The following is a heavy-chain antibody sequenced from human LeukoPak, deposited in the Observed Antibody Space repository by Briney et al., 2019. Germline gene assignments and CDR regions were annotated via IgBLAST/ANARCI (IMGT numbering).Heavy chain of an antibody. V-gene: IGHV4-39*01. Sequence: PSETLSLTCTVSGGSISSSSYYWGWIRQPPGKGLEWIGNIYYSESTYYNPSLKSRVTISLDTSKNQFSLKLSSVTAADTAVYYCARPDDGAFDFWGQGTMVTVST. CDR2: IYYSEST. D-gene: IGHD5-24*01. J-gene: IGHJ3*01. CDR1: GGSISSSSYY. CDR3: ARPDDGAFDF.